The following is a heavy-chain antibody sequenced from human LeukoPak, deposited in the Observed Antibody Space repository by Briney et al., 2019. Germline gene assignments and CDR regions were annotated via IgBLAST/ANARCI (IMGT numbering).Heavy chain of an antibody. J-gene: IGHJ4*02. CDR2: ISTSGSII. CDR3: ARGAMGFDY. V-gene: IGHV3-48*03. CDR1: GFKFTNYE. D-gene: IGHD1-26*01. Sequence: HPGGSLGLSCAAPGFKFTNYEMNGFRQPPGEGLEWLFYISTSGSIIYYADSVQGRFTISRDNAMNSLFLQMNSLRAEDTGVYYCARGAMGFDYWGRGTLVTVAP.